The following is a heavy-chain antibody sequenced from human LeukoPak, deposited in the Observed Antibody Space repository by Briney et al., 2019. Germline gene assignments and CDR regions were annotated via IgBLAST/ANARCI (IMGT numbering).Heavy chain of an antibody. CDR2: IDHSGTT. CDR1: GFTFSSYA. J-gene: IGHJ4*02. D-gene: IGHD3-10*01. V-gene: IGHV4-34*01. CDR3: ARGIGFMVADY. Sequence: GSLRLSCAASGFTFSSYAMNWVRQPPGKGLEWIGDIDHSGTTNYNPSLKSRVTISIDTSKNQFSLKLSSVTAADTAVYYCARGIGFMVADYWGQGTLVTVSS.